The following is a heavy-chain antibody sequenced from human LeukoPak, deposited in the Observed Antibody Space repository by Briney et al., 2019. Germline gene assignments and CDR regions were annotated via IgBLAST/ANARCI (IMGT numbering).Heavy chain of an antibody. CDR3: ARQGAQGYYYGSGSPLTPYYFDY. D-gene: IGHD3-10*01. V-gene: IGHV4-38-2*02. J-gene: IGHJ4*02. CDR1: GYSISSGYY. Sequence: SETLSLTCTVSGYSISSGYYWGWIRQPPGKGLEWIGSIYHSGSTNYNPSLKSRVTISVDTSKNQFSLKLSSVTAADTAVYYCARQGAQGYYYGSGSPLTPYYFDYWGQGTLVTVSS. CDR2: IYHSGST.